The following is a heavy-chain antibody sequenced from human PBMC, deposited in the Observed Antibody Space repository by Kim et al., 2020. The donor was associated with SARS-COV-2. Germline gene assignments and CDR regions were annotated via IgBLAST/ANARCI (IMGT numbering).Heavy chain of an antibody. CDR2: INPNSGGT. D-gene: IGHD3-9*01. J-gene: IGHJ3*02. Sequence: ASVKVSCNASGYTFTGYYMHWVRQAPGQGLEWMGWINPNSGGTNYAQKFQGWVTMTRDTSISTAYMELSRLRSDDTAVYYCARHYYDILTGYYGAFDIWGQGTMVTVSS. CDR1: GYTFTGYY. CDR3: ARHYYDILTGYYGAFDI. V-gene: IGHV1-2*04.